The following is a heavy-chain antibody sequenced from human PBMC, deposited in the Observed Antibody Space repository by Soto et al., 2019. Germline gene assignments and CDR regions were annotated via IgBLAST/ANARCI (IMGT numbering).Heavy chain of an antibody. Sequence: QVQLQESGPGLVKPSQTLSLTCTVSGGSISSGGYYWSWIRQHPGKGLEWIGYIYYSGSTYYNPSLKRRGTISVDTSKNQYSLKLSSVTAADTAVYYCARASGETIHYYYYDYMDVWGKGTTVTVSS. D-gene: IGHD1-7*01. CDR2: IYYSGST. CDR1: GGSISSGGYY. J-gene: IGHJ6*03. V-gene: IGHV4-31*03. CDR3: ARASGETIHYYYYDYMDV.